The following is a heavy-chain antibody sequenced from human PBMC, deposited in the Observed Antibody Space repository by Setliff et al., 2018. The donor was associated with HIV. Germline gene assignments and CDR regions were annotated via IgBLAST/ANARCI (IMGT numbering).Heavy chain of an antibody. J-gene: IGHJ3*01. CDR3: ASLSGYSGDAFDV. CDR2: MYPGTSTT. V-gene: IGHV5-51*01. D-gene: IGHD3-22*01. CDR1: GYSFSTYW. Sequence: PGESLKISYQGSGYSFSTYWIGWVRQMPGKGLEWMGIMYPGTSTTKYSPSFQGQVTISADKSISTTYLQWSSLKASDTAMYYCASLSGYSGDAFDVWGQGTMVTVSS.